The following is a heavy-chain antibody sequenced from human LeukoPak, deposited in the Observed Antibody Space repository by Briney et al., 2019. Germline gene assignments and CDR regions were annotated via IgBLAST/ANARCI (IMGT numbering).Heavy chain of an antibody. CDR1: GFPFSSHG. Sequence: GGSLRLSCAGSGFPFSSHGMNWVRQAPGKGLEWVSGISPGGPTYYADSVKGRFTISRDDPKNTLYLQMKNLRAEDTAVYYCAKDGAWLRFDDWGQGILVAVSS. V-gene: IGHV3-23*01. CDR3: AKDGAWLRFDD. J-gene: IGHJ4*02. CDR2: ISPGGPT. D-gene: IGHD5-12*01.